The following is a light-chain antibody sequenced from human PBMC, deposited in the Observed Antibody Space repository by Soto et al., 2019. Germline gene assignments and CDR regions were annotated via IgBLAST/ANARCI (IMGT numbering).Light chain of an antibody. CDR2: DVS. CDR1: SSDVGGYNY. Sequence: QSALTQPASVSGSPGQSITISCTGTSSDVGGYNYVSWYQQHPGKAPKLMIYDVSNRPSGISNRFAGTKSGNTASLIISGLQAEDEADYYCSSYTSSSVVFGTGTKLTVL. CDR3: SSYTSSSVV. V-gene: IGLV2-14*01. J-gene: IGLJ1*01.